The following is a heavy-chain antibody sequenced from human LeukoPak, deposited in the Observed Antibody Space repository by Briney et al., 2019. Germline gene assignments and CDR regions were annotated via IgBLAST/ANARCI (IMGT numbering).Heavy chain of an antibody. J-gene: IGHJ4*02. Sequence: GASVKVSCKASGYTFTGYYMHWVRQAPGQALEWLGCITPTSGGTNYAQKLQGRVTMTRDTSISTAYMELSRLRSDDTAVYYCARELSLDIGTSCPIDYWGQGTLVTVSS. CDR3: ARELSLDIGTSCPIDY. CDR2: ITPTSGGT. D-gene: IGHD2-2*01. V-gene: IGHV1-2*02. CDR1: GYTFTGYY.